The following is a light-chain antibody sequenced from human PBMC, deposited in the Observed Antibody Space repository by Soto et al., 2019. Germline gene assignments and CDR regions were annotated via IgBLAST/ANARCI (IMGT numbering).Light chain of an antibody. CDR2: AAS. CDR3: LSGHSRP. CDR1: QGLSTY. Sequence: IPLTHSPSSVSASSLYRFTISCRSSQGLSTYLAWYQQKPGKAPKLLIYAASNLQSGVPSRFSGSGSGTDFTLTISSLQPEDFATYYCLSGHSRPFGGGTKVDIK. J-gene: IGKJ4*01. V-gene: IGKV1-12*02.